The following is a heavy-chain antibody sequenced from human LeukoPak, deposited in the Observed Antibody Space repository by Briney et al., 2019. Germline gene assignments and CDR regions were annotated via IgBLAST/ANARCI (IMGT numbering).Heavy chain of an antibody. V-gene: IGHV3-7*01. Sequence: PGGSLRLSCSASGFTFSTYWMSWVHQAPGKGLEWVANMRRDGNEIYYLDSVRGRFTISRDNAKNSLYLQMNSLRAEDTAVYYCARDAVDTANAVWGQGTTVTVSS. J-gene: IGHJ6*02. CDR2: MRRDGNEI. CDR1: GFTFSTYW. CDR3: ARDAVDTANAV. D-gene: IGHD5-18*01.